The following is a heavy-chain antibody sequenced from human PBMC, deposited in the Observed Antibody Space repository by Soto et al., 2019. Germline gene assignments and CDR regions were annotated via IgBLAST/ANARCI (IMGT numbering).Heavy chain of an antibody. CDR3: ARQIQLWLSPHDYYYYGMDV. J-gene: IGHJ6*02. D-gene: IGHD5-18*01. Sequence: SETLSLTCTVSGGSISSSSYYWGWIRQPPGKGLEWIGSIYYSGSTYYNPSLKSRVTISVDTSKNQFSLKLSSVTAADTAVYYCARQIQLWLSPHDYYYYGMDVWGQGTTVTVSS. V-gene: IGHV4-39*01. CDR1: GGSISSSSYY. CDR2: IYYSGST.